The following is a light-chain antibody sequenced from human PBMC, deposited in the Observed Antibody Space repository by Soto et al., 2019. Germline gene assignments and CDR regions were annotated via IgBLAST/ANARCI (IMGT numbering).Light chain of an antibody. J-gene: IGKJ2*01. V-gene: IGKV1-27*01. CDR3: QKYNSAPYT. Sequence: DIQMTQSPSSLSASVGDRVTITCRASQGISNYLAWYQQKPGKVPKVLIFAASTLQSGVPSRFSGSGSGTDFSLTISSLQPEDGATYYCQKYNSAPYTFGQGTKLEIK. CDR2: AAS. CDR1: QGISNY.